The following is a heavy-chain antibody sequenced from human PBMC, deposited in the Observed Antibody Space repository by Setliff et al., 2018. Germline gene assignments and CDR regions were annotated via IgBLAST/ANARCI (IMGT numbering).Heavy chain of an antibody. CDR2: IWFDGTGK. CDR1: GFTFFSYT. V-gene: IGHV3-33*08. J-gene: IGHJ3*02. Sequence: PGGSLRLSCTTSGFTFFSYTMNWVRQAPGKGLEWVAVIWFDGTGKYYIDSVKGRFTISRDNSKNTLYLQMNSLRAEDTAVYYCARDLKLLLRSLDAFEMWGQGTMVTVSS. CDR3: ARDLKLLLRSLDAFEM. D-gene: IGHD2-15*01.